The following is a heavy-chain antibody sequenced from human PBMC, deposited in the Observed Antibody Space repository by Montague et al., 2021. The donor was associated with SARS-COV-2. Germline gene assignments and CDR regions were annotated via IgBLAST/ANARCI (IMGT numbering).Heavy chain of an antibody. Sequence: CAISGDSVSSNSAAWNWIRQSPSRGLEWLGRTYYRSKWYNDYAVSVKSRMTINPDTSKSQFSLQLNSVTPEDTAVYYCARGGSWLYYFDYWGQGTLVTVSS. CDR3: ARGGSWLYYFDY. J-gene: IGHJ4*02. CDR2: TYYRSKWYN. CDR1: GDSVSSNSAA. D-gene: IGHD6-13*01. V-gene: IGHV6-1*01.